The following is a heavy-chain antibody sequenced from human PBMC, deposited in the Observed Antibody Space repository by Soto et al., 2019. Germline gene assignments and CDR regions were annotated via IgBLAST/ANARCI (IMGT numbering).Heavy chain of an antibody. CDR2: ISYAGDYQ. CDR3: AKSRGGSSWYEGDS. CDR1: GFTFSSYG. D-gene: IGHD6-13*01. Sequence: QVQLVASGGGVVQPGRSLRLSCAASGFTFSSYGMHWVRQAPGKGLEWVAVISYAGDYQYYADSVKGRFTISRDNSKNTLYLQMNTLRPEDTAVYFCAKSRGGSSWYEGDSWGQGTLVTVSS. V-gene: IGHV3-30*18. J-gene: IGHJ4*02.